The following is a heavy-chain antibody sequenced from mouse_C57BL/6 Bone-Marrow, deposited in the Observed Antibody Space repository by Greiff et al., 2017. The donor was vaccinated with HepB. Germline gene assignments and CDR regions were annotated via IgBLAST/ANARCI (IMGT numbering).Heavy chain of an antibody. CDR1: GYTFTGYW. D-gene: IGHD1-2*01. J-gene: IGHJ2*01. V-gene: IGHV1-7*01. CDR3: ARHPDGVSGPYTFDY. CDR2: INPGSGNT. Sequence: VQLQQSGAELVKPGASVKLSCKASGYTFTGYWMHWVKQRPGQGLEWIGWINPGSGNTKYNQKFKDKATLTADKSSSTAYMQLSSLTYEDSAVYFCARHPDGVSGPYTFDYWGQGTTLTVSS.